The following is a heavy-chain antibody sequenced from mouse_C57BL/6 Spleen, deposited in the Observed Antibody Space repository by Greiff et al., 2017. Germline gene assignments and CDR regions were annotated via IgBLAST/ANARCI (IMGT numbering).Heavy chain of an antibody. CDR2: ISYSGST. CDR1: GYSITSGYD. Sequence: VQLQQSGPGMVKPSQSLSLTCTVTGYSITSGYDWHWIRHFPGNKLEWMGYISYSGSTNYNPSLKSRISITHDTSKNHFFLKLNSVTTEDTATYYCARDTNYYGSSPWYFDVWGTGTTVTVSS. J-gene: IGHJ1*03. D-gene: IGHD1-1*01. V-gene: IGHV3-1*01. CDR3: ARDTNYYGSSPWYFDV.